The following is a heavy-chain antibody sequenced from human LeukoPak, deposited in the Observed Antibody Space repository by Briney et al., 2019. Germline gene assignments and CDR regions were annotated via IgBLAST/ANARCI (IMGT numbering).Heavy chain of an antibody. D-gene: IGHD4-11*01. CDR3: VRGFYSPHY. J-gene: IGHJ4*02. CDR1: GGSISSDY. Sequence: SETLSLTCTVSGGSISSDYWSWIRQPPGKRLEWIGYIYYSGRTYYNPSLKSRITISVDTSKNQFSLKLSSVTAADTAVYYCVRGFYSPHYWGQGTLVTVSS. CDR2: IYYSGRT. V-gene: IGHV4-59*01.